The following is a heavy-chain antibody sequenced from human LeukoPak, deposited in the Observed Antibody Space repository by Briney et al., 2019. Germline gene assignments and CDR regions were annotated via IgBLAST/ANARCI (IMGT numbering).Heavy chain of an antibody. CDR2: IIPIFGTA. CDR1: GGTFSSYA. J-gene: IGHJ5*02. CDR3: ARGEGVVVVPAAIALSS. D-gene: IGHD2-2*01. V-gene: IGHV1-69*13. Sequence: SVKVSCKASGGTFSSYAISWVRQAPGQGLEWMGGIIPIFGTANYAQKFQGRVTITADESTSTAYMELSSLRSEDTAVYYCARGEGVVVVPAAIALSSWGQGTLVTVSS.